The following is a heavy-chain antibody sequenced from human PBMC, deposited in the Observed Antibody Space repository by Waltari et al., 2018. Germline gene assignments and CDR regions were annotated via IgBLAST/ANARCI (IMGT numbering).Heavy chain of an antibody. J-gene: IGHJ4*02. Sequence: QVQLQESGPGLVKPSETLSLTCTAAGGSISSSYWSWIRQPPGKGLEWIGYIYTSGSTNYNPSLKSRVTISVDTSKNQFSLKLSSVTAADTAVYYCVRTDSSGYYYLDYWGQGTLVTVSS. CDR1: GGSISSSY. CDR2: IYTSGST. D-gene: IGHD3-22*01. CDR3: VRTDSSGYYYLDY. V-gene: IGHV4-4*09.